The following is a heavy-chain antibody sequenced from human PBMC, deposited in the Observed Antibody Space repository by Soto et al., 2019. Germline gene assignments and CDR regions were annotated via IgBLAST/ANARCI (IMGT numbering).Heavy chain of an antibody. J-gene: IGHJ5*02. D-gene: IGHD6-6*01. CDR1: GLTFSIYA. Sequence: PGGSLRLSCAASGLTFSIYAMSWVRQAPGKGLEWVSAISGSGGSTYYADSVKGRFTISRDNSKNTLYLQMNSLRAEDTAVYYCAKFFVEQLVAPWFDPWGQGTLVTVSS. CDR3: AKFFVEQLVAPWFDP. CDR2: ISGSGGST. V-gene: IGHV3-23*01.